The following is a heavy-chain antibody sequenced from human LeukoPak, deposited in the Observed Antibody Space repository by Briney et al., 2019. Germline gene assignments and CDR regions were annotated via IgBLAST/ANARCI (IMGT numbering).Heavy chain of an antibody. CDR3: ARDLGKVGASPQYGMDV. D-gene: IGHD1-26*01. CDR1: GFTFSSYG. Sequence: GGSLRLSCAASGFTFSSYGMHWVRQAPGKGLEWVAFIRYDGSNKYYADSVKGRFTISRDNSKNTLYLQMNSLRAEDTAVYYCARDLGKVGASPQYGMDVWGQGTTVTVSS. V-gene: IGHV3-30*02. J-gene: IGHJ6*02. CDR2: IRYDGSNK.